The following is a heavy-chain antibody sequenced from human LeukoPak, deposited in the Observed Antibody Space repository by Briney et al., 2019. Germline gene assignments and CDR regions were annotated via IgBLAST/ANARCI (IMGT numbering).Heavy chain of an antibody. D-gene: IGHD6-19*01. CDR2: ISSSISVI. V-gene: IGHV3-48*02. CDR1: GFTFSSYS. J-gene: IGHJ3*02. Sequence: GYLRLSCAASGFTFSSYSMNWVRQAPGKGLEWVSYISSSISVIYYADSVKGRFTISRDNAKNSLYLQMNSLRDEDTAVYYCARDQYSGHWYYALDIWGQGTMVTVSS. CDR3: ARDQYSGHWYYALDI.